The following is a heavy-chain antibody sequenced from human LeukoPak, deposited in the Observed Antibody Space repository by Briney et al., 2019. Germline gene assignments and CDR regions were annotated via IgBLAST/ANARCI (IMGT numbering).Heavy chain of an antibody. CDR2: IYTNGGA. J-gene: IGHJ4*02. CDR1: GGSLTSGNYY. CDR3: AREPPGY. Sequence: SETLSLTCTVSGGSLTSGNYYWHWLRQPAGKGLEWIGRIYTNGGASYNPSLKSRVTISIDASKNQFSLKLSSVTGADTAVYYCAREPPGYWGQGILVTVSS. V-gene: IGHV4-61*02.